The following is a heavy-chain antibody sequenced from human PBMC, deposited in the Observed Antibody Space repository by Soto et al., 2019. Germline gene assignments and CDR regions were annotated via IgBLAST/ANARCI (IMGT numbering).Heavy chain of an antibody. J-gene: IGHJ6*02. Sequence: PGESLKISCQTSGYTFCSNWIGWVRQMPGKGLEWMGIIYPGDSETRYSPSFQGQVTISADRSFSTAYLQWTSLQASDTAVYYCARLGCSSAAGTGRNYYYGMDVWGQGTTVTVSS. V-gene: IGHV5-51*01. CDR2: IYPGDSET. D-gene: IGHD6-13*01. CDR1: GYTFCSNW. CDR3: ARLGCSSAAGTGRNYYYGMDV.